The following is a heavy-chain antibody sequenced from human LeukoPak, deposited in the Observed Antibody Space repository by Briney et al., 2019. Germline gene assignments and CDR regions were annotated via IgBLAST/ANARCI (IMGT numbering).Heavy chain of an antibody. CDR2: IYTSGST. CDR3: ARLEVVVVAATRSTAFDI. Sequence: PSETLSLTCTVSGGSISSGSYYWSWIRQPAGKGLEWIGRIYTSGSTNYNPSLKSRVTISVDTSKNQFSLKLSSVTAADTAVYYCARLEVVVVAATRSTAFDIWGQGTMVTVSS. J-gene: IGHJ3*02. V-gene: IGHV4-61*02. D-gene: IGHD2-15*01. CDR1: GGSISSGSYY.